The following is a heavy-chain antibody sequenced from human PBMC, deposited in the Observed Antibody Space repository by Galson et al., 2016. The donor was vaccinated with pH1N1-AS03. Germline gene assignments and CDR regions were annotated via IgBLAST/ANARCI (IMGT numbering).Heavy chain of an antibody. V-gene: IGHV6-1*01. J-gene: IGHJ6*02. CDR3: ARSIPGVMMQDGMDV. CDR1: GDSVSSNSAA. CDR2: TYYRSRWKN. D-gene: IGHD2-2*01. Sequence: CAISGDSVSSNSAAWNWIRLSPSRGLEWLGRTYYRSRWKNDYAVSVKSRIIINPDTSKNQFSLRLNSVTAADTAVYYCARSIPGVMMQDGMDVWGQGTTVTFSS.